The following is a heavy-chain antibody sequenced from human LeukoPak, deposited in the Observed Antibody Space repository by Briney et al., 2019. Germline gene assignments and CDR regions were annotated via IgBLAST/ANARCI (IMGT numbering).Heavy chain of an antibody. J-gene: IGHJ6*03. CDR1: GYTFTNYW. D-gene: IGHD2-2*01. CDR3: ARQDGSTSHYYYYMDV. CDR2: IYPGDSDT. V-gene: IGHV5-51*01. Sequence: GESLKISCTGSGYTFTNYWIGWVRQMPGKGLEWMGIIYPGDSDTRYSPSFQGQVTISADKSISTAYLQWSSLKASDTAMYYCARQDGSTSHYYYYMDVWGKGTTVTVSS.